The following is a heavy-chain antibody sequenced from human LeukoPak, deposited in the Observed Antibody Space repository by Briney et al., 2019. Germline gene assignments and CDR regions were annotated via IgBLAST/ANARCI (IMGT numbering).Heavy chain of an antibody. CDR3: AKVSGLKITFGGVID. CDR1: GFTFSNYG. Sequence: GRSLRLSCAASGFTFSNYGMHWVRQAPGKGLEWVAVISYDGSNKYYAESVKGRFTISRDNSKNTVYLQMNSLRAEDTAVFYCAKVSGLKITFGGVIDWGQGTPFTVSS. D-gene: IGHD3-16*02. J-gene: IGHJ4*02. CDR2: ISYDGSNK. V-gene: IGHV3-30*18.